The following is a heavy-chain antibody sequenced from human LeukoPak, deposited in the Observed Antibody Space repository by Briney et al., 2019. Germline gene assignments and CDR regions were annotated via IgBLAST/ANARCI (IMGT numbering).Heavy chain of an antibody. V-gene: IGHV1-18*01. J-gene: IGHJ5*02. CDR1: GYTFTSYG. Sequence: ASVKVSCKAPGYTFTSYGINWVRQAPGQGLEWMGWISAYNGNTNYAQKLQGRVTMTTDTSTSTAYMELRSLRSDDTAVYYCARDGGRLWPPRWFDPWGQGTLVTVSS. D-gene: IGHD3-16*01. CDR2: ISAYNGNT. CDR3: ARDGGRLWPPRWFDP.